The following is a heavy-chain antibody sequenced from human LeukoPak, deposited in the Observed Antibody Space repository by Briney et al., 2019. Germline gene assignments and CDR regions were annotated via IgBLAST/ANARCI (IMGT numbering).Heavy chain of an antibody. V-gene: IGHV3-7*01. D-gene: IGHD2-2*01. CDR1: GFTFSSFW. Sequence: GGSLRLSCVASGFTFSSFWMSWVRQAPGKELEWVANIKQDGSEKYYVDSVKDRFTISRDNGDILFLQMNSLRVEDTAVYYCARTYRRGYFDYWGQGTLVTVSS. CDR2: IKQDGSEK. J-gene: IGHJ4*02. CDR3: ARTYRRGYFDY.